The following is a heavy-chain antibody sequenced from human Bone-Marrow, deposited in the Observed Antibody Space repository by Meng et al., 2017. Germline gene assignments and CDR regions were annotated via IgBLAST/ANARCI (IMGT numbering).Heavy chain of an antibody. CDR1: GFTFSSYS. D-gene: IGHD6-6*01. CDR3: ARDIYEYSSSNWFDP. J-gene: IGHJ5*02. Sequence: ETLSLTCAASGFTFSSYSMNWVRQAPGKGLEWVSSISSSSSYIYYADSVKGRFTISRDNAKNSLYLQMNSLRSEDTAVYYCARDIYEYSSSNWFDPWGQGTLVTVSS. V-gene: IGHV3-21*04. CDR2: ISSSSSYI.